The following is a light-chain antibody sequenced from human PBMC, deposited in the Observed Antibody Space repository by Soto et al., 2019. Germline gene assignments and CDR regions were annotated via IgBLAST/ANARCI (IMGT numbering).Light chain of an antibody. CDR1: QTISNL. J-gene: IGKJ2*01. V-gene: IGKV1-39*01. Sequence: DMEMTQSPSSLSASVGDRVTSTCRPSQTISNLINWYQQKPGKAPNLLIYAASSLQPGVPSRFSGSASGTDFTLTISSLQPEDFATYYCQQSYSTRYTFGQGTKLEIK. CDR2: AAS. CDR3: QQSYSTRYT.